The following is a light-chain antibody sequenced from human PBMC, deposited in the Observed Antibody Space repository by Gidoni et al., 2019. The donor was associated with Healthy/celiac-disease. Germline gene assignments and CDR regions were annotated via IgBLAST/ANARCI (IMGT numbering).Light chain of an antibody. CDR3: QSYDSSLSGVV. CDR1: SSNIGAGYD. CDR2: GNS. Sequence: QSVLTQPPSVSWAPRQRVTIPCTGSSSNIGAGYDVHWYQQLPGTAPKLLIYGNSNRPSGVPDRFSGSKSGTSASLAITGLQAEDEADYYCQSYDSSLSGVVFGGGTKLTVL. J-gene: IGLJ2*01. V-gene: IGLV1-40*01.